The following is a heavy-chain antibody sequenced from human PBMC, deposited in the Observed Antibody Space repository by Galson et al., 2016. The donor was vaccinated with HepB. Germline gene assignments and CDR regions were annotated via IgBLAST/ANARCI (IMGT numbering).Heavy chain of an antibody. CDR3: ARATHTITYYYDSSGYKVDAFDI. CDR2: ISSSSSYI. V-gene: IGHV3-21*01. D-gene: IGHD3-22*01. Sequence: SLRLSCAASGFTFSSYSMNRVRQAPGKGLEWVSSISSSSSYIYYADSVKGRFTISRDNAKNSLYLQMNSLRAEDTAVYYCARATHTITYYYDSSGYKVDAFDIWGQGTMVTVSS. J-gene: IGHJ3*02. CDR1: GFTFSSYS.